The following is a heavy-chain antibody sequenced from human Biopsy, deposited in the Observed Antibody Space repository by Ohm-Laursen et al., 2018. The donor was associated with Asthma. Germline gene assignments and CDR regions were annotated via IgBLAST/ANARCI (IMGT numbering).Heavy chain of an antibody. Sequence: SVKVSCKASGYNFISFAIHWARQAPGQRLEWMGWVNTGNGDTKYSQKFQGRVTITRDTSASTAYMELRSLRSEDTATYYCARTYYDFLTGQVRDVFGVWGQGTMVTVSS. V-gene: IGHV1-3*04. D-gene: IGHD3-9*01. CDR1: GYNFISFA. CDR3: ARTYYDFLTGQVRDVFGV. J-gene: IGHJ3*01. CDR2: VNTGNGDT.